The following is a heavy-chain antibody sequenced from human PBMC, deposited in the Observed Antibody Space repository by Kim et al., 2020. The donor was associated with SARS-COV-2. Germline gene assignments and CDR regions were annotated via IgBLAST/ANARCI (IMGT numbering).Heavy chain of an antibody. D-gene: IGHD3-3*01. Sequence: GGSLRLSCAASGFTFSSYAMHWVRQAPGKGLEYVSAISSNGGSTYYANSVKGRFTISRDNSKNTLYLQMGSLRAEDMAVYYCAREDLKKNYYDFWSGYTHYYYYYMDVWGKGTTVTVSS. CDR1: GFTFSSYA. CDR3: AREDLKKNYYDFWSGYTHYYYYYMDV. V-gene: IGHV3-64*01. CDR2: ISSNGGST. J-gene: IGHJ6*03.